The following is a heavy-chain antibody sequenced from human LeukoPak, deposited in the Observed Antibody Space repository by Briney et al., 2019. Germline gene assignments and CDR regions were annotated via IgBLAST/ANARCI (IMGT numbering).Heavy chain of an antibody. CDR2: IKQDGSEK. J-gene: IGHJ5*02. V-gene: IGHV3-7*05. CDR1: GFTFSDYR. Sequence: PGGSLRLSCAVSGFTFSDYRMTWVRQAPGKGLEWVANIKQDGSEKFYVDSVKGRFTISRDNAKNSLYLQMDSLRAEDTAVYYCARSLIDLSNWFDPWGQGTLVTVSS. CDR3: ARSLIDLSNWFDP.